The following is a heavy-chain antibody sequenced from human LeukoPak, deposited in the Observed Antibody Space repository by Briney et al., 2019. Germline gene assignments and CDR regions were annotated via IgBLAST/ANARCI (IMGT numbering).Heavy chain of an antibody. CDR3: ARDLHYYDSSGYYYGFDY. Sequence: PGGSLRLSCAASGFTFSSYWMTWVRQAPGKGLEWMANIKYDGSEEYYVDSVKGRFTISRDNAKNSLYLQMNSLRAEDTAVYYCARDLHYYDSSGYYYGFDYWGQGTLVTVSS. J-gene: IGHJ4*02. D-gene: IGHD3-22*01. CDR1: GFTFSSYW. V-gene: IGHV3-7*01. CDR2: IKYDGSEE.